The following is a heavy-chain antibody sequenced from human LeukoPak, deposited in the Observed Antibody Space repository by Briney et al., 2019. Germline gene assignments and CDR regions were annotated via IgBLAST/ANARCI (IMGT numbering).Heavy chain of an antibody. V-gene: IGHV4-34*01. CDR2: INHSGST. Sequence: SETLSLTCAVYGGSFSNYYWSWIRQPPGKGLEWIGEINHSGSTNYNPSLKSRVTISVDTSKNQFSLKLSSVTAADTAVYYCARNFDYWGQRTLVTVSS. CDR3: ARNFDY. J-gene: IGHJ4*02. CDR1: GGSFSNYY.